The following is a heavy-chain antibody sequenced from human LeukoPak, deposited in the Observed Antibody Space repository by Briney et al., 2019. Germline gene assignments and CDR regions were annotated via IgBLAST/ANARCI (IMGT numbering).Heavy chain of an antibody. CDR1: GYSINSAYY. V-gene: IGHV4-38-2*02. CDR3: ARVLSRVTMIVVVINDAFDI. D-gene: IGHD3-22*01. J-gene: IGHJ3*02. CDR2: IYHSGSP. Sequence: PSETLSLTCTVSGYSINSAYYWGWIRQPPGKGLEWIGSIYHSGSPDYNPSLKSRVTISVDTSKNQFSLKLSSVTAADTAVYYCARVLSRVTMIVVVINDAFDIWGQGTMVTVSS.